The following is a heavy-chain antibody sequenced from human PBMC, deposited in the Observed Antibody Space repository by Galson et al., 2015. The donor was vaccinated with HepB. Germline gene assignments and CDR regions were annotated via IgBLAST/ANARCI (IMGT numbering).Heavy chain of an antibody. D-gene: IGHD6-13*01. Sequence: SLRLSCAASGFTFSNYAMHWVRQTPGKGLEWVAVISYDGSNKYYADSVKGRFTISRDNSKSTLYLQMSSLRAEDTAVYYCAKDEANSWLPSTYWGQGTLVTVS. CDR3: AKDEANSWLPSTY. CDR1: GFTFSNYA. V-gene: IGHV3-30*18. CDR2: ISYDGSNK. J-gene: IGHJ4*02.